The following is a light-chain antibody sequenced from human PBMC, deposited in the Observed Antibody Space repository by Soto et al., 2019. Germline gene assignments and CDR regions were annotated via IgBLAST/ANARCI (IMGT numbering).Light chain of an antibody. J-gene: IGKJ1*01. CDR2: KAS. CDR1: QSSSSW. Sequence: DIPMTQSPSTLSASVGDRVTITCPASQSSSSWLAWYQQKPGQAPKLLIYKASTLQSGVPSRFSGSASGTEFTLVISCQQADDYARYYCQQYNYNWTFGQGTKVEIK. CDR3: QQYNYNWT. V-gene: IGKV1-5*03.